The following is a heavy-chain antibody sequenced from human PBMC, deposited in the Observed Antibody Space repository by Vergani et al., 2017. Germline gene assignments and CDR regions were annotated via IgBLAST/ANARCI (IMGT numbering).Heavy chain of an antibody. D-gene: IGHD1-14*01. CDR2: ISTSSSYI. J-gene: IGHJ4*02. CDR1: GFTFSTYA. CDR3: AKDTRGPERDDC. Sequence: EVQLVESGGGLVKPGGSLRLSCAASGFTFSTYAMNWVRQAPGKGLEWVSSISTSSSYIYYADSVKGRFTISRDNAKNSLYLQMNNLRAEDTAVYYCAKDTRGPERDDCWDQTTLVIVS. V-gene: IGHV3-21*02.